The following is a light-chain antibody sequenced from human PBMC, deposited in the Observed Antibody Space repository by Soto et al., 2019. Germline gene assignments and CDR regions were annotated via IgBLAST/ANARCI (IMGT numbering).Light chain of an antibody. CDR3: QQYGSSLFT. J-gene: IGKJ4*01. CDR1: QSVRNNY. V-gene: IGKV3-20*01. Sequence: IVLTQSPVTLSLSPGERVTLSCRASQSVRNNYLAWYQQKPGQAPRLLIYGASSRATGVPDRFSGSGSGTDFTLTISRLEPEDFAVYYCQQYGSSLFTFGGGTKVDIK. CDR2: GAS.